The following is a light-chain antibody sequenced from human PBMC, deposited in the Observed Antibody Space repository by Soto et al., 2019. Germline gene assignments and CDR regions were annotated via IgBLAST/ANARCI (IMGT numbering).Light chain of an antibody. J-gene: IGLJ3*02. CDR1: SSDVGSNKY. CDR2: EIS. V-gene: IGLV2-14*01. CDR3: NSYTNSSTWL. Sequence: QSALTQPASVSGSPGQTITISCTGTSSDVGSNKYVSWYQQHPGKAPKIMIYEISNRPPGISNRFTGSKSGNTASLTISGLQTEDEADYYCNSYTNSSTWLFGGGTKVTVL.